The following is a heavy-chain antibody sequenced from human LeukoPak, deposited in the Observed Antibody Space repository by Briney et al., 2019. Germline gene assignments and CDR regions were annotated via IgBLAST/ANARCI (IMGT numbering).Heavy chain of an antibody. CDR3: ARNYYERGYYYYYGMDV. D-gene: IGHD3-22*01. J-gene: IGHJ6*02. Sequence: SQALSLTCTVSGGPISSGGYYWSWIRQHPGKGLEWIGYIYYSGSTYYNPSLKSRVTISVGTSKNRFSLKLSSVTAADTAVYYCARNYYERGYYYYYGMDVWGQGTTVTVSS. CDR1: GGPISSGGYY. CDR2: IYYSGST. V-gene: IGHV4-31*03.